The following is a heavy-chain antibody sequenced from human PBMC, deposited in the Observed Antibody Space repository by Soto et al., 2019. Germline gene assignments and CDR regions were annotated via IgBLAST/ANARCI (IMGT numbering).Heavy chain of an antibody. J-gene: IGHJ6*02. V-gene: IGHV1-2*02. Sequence: ASVKVSCKASGDTFTGYYMHWVRQAPGQGLEWMGWINPNSGGTNYAQKFQGRVTMTRDTSISTAYMELSRLRSDDTAVYYCAREVVVVVAAPYYYGMDVWGQESTGTVSS. CDR2: INPNSGGT. CDR3: AREVVVVVAAPYYYGMDV. D-gene: IGHD2-15*01. CDR1: GDTFTGYY.